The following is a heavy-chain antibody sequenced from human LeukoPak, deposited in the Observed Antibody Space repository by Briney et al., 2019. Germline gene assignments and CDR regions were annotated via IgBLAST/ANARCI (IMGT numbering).Heavy chain of an antibody. CDR1: GYTFTSYD. CDR3: ARGRVYYYDSSGYYPH. D-gene: IGHD3-22*01. CDR2: MNPNSGNT. J-gene: IGHJ4*02. V-gene: IGHV1-8*01. Sequence: ASVKVSCKASGYTFTSYDINWVRQATGQGLEWMGWMNPNSGNTGYAQKFQGRVTMTRNTSISTAYMELSSLRSEDTAVYYCARGRVYYYDSSGYYPHWGQGTLVTVSS.